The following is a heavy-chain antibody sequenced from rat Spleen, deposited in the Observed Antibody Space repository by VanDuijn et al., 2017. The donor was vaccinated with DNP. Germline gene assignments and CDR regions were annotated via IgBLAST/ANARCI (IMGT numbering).Heavy chain of an antibody. J-gene: IGHJ3*01. CDR1: GYSITSSY. CDR2: ISYSGTT. Sequence: EVQLQESGPGLVKPSQSLSLTCSVTGYSITSSYRWNWIRKFPGNKMEYIGHISYSGTTTYNPSLKGRISITSDTSKNQFFLQLNSLTTEDTATYYCATHTFTPGITTPFAYWGQGTLVTVSS. CDR3: ATHTFTPGITTPFAY. V-gene: IGHV3-1*01. D-gene: IGHD1-4*01.